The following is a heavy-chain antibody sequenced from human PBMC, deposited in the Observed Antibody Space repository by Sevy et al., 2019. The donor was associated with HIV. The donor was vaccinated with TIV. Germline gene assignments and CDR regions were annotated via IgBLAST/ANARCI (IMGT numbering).Heavy chain of an antibody. CDR3: ASRERGGGDTALGY. CDR2: ISSSSSTI. V-gene: IGHV3-48*02. CDR1: GFTFSSYS. D-gene: IGHD5-18*01. Sequence: GGSLRLSCAASGFTFSSYSMNWVRQAPGKGLEWVSYISSSSSTIYYADSVKGRFTISRDNAKNSLYLQMNSLRDEDTAAYYCASRERGGGDTALGYWGQGTLVTVSS. J-gene: IGHJ4*02.